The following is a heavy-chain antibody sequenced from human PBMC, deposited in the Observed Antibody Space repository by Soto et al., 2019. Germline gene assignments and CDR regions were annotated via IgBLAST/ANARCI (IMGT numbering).Heavy chain of an antibody. CDR3: ARSSSTSSWYYYGMDV. V-gene: IGHV1-8*01. Sequence: QVQLVQSGAEVKKPGASVKVSCKASGYTFTSYDINWVRQATGQGLEWMGWMNPNSGNTGYAQKFQGRVTMTRNTSISTAYIELSSLRSEDTAVYYCARSSSTSSWYYYGMDVWGQGSTVIVAS. J-gene: IGHJ6*02. D-gene: IGHD2-2*01. CDR1: GYTFTSYD. CDR2: MNPNSGNT.